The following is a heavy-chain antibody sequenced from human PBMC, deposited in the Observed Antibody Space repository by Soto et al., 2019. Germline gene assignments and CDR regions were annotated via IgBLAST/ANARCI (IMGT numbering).Heavy chain of an antibody. CDR2: INVGNANT. J-gene: IGHJ4*02. CDR1: GYTFASYA. CDR3: ARERPTEATFSFHY. Sequence: GASVKVSCKASGYTFASYASHWVRQAPGQRLEWMGWINVGNANTRYSQNFQDRVTITRDTSASTAYMELSSLRSEDTALYYSARERPTEATFSFHYWGQGTQVTVSS. V-gene: IGHV1-3*01. D-gene: IGHD4-17*01.